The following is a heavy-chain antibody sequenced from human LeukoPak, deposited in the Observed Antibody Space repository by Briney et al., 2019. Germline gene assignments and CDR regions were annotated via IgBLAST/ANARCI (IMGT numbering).Heavy chain of an antibody. CDR2: ISSNGSTI. V-gene: IGHV3-48*01. J-gene: IGHJ4*02. Sequence: PGGSLRLSCAASALTFSDYSMNWVRQAPGKGLGWISYISSNGSTIYYAASVKGRFTISRDSAKNSLYLQMNGLRAEDTAIYYCARGPKTSFDYWGQGTLVTVSS. CDR1: ALTFSDYS. CDR3: ARGPKTSFDY.